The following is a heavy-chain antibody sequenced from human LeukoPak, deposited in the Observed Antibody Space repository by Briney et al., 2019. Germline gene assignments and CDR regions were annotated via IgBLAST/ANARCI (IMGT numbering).Heavy chain of an antibody. CDR2: VSAYNGDT. D-gene: IGHD6-6*01. V-gene: IGHV1-18*01. J-gene: IGHJ4*02. Sequence: ASVKVSCKASVYIFTKYGVSWVRLAPGQGLEWMGWVSAYNGDTDYAQNLQGRVTMTTDTSTSTAYMELRRLRSDDTAVYYCARARGDSSSSSYDYWGQGTLVTVSS. CDR3: ARARGDSSSSSYDY. CDR1: VYIFTKYG.